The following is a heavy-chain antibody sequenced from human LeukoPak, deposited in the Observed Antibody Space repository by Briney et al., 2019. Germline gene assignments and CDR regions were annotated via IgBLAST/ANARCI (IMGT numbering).Heavy chain of an antibody. V-gene: IGHV3-30*04. D-gene: IGHD1-1*01. J-gene: IGHJ4*02. CDR3: ARETHWRGFDY. Sequence: GGSLRLSCDASGFTFSSYAMHWVRQAPGKGLDWVAVISYDGSNKYYADSVKGRFTISRDNSKNTMYLQMNSLRPEDTAVYYCARETHWRGFDYWGQGTLVTVSS. CDR2: ISYDGSNK. CDR1: GFTFSSYA.